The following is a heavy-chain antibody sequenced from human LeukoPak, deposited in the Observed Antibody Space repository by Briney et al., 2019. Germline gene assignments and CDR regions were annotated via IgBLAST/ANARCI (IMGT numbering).Heavy chain of an antibody. CDR3: VRDGQGSTPLDY. V-gene: IGHV3-74*01. J-gene: IGHJ4*02. D-gene: IGHD2-15*01. Sequence: GGSLRLSCAASGFTFSSHWMHWVRQAPGKGLVWVSGISTDGSRPRYADSVNGRFTIPRDNAKNTLYLQMNSLRAEDTAVYFCVRDGQGSTPLDYWGQGTLVTVSS. CDR1: GFTFSSHW. CDR2: ISTDGSRP.